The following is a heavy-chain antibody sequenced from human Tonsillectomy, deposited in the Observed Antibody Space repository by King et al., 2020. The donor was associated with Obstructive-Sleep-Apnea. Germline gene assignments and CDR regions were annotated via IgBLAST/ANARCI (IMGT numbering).Heavy chain of an antibody. CDR2: IIPFLDVA. J-gene: IGHJ6*02. Sequence: VQLVQSGAEVKKPGSSVKVSCKASGGTFNTYSFTWVRQAPGLGLEWVGRIIPFLDVAHYARQFQGRVTITADKSTSTVYMHLGSLRSEDAAVYYCARERVANMVSKFDGYFYGMDVWGQGTTVTVSS. CDR3: ARERVANMVSKFDGYFYGMDV. D-gene: IGHD5/OR15-5a*01. V-gene: IGHV1-69*09. CDR1: GGTFNTYS.